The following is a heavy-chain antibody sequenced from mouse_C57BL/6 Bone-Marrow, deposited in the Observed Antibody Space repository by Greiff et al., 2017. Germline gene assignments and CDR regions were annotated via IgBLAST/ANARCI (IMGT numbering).Heavy chain of an antibody. Sequence: DVMLVESGGGLVQPGGSMKLSCVASGFTFSNYWMNWVRQSPEKGLEWVAQIRLKSDNYATHYAESVKGRFTISRDDSKSSVYLKMDNLRAEDTGIYYCTVGSSYVGYIDVWGTGTTVTVSS. CDR2: IRLKSDNYAT. D-gene: IGHD1-1*01. J-gene: IGHJ1*03. CDR1: GFTFSNYW. V-gene: IGHV6-3*01. CDR3: TVGSSYVGYIDV.